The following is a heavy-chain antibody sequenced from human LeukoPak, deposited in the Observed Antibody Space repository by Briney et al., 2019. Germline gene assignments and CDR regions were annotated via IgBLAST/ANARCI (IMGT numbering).Heavy chain of an antibody. Sequence: ASVKVSCKASGYTFTSYGLSWLRQAPGQGLEWMGWTSAYNGSTNYAQRHQGRVTMTTDTSTSTAYMELRSLRSDDTVVSFCAGDSGIAYCGGDCFRGDAFCIWGQGNIVTVSS. D-gene: IGHD2-21*02. CDR1: GYTFTSYG. CDR2: TSAYNGST. CDR3: AGDSGIAYCGGDCFRGDAFCI. J-gene: IGHJ3*02. V-gene: IGHV1-18*01.